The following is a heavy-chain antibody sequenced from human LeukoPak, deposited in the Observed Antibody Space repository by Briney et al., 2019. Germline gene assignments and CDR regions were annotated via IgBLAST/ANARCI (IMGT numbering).Heavy chain of an antibody. D-gene: IGHD6-19*01. CDR1: GFTFSSYA. CDR2: ISGSGGST. V-gene: IGHV3-23*01. CDR3: VKAPGWFDY. J-gene: IGHJ4*02. Sequence: GGSLRLSCAASGFTFSSYAMSWVRQTPGKGLEWVSAISGSGGSTYYADSVKGRFTISRDNSKNTLYPQMNSLRAEDTAVYYCVKAPGWFDYWGQGTLVTVSS.